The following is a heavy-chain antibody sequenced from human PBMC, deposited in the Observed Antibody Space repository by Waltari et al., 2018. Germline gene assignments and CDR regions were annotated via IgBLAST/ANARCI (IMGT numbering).Heavy chain of an antibody. V-gene: IGHV4-4*08. CDR2: IYTSGST. CDR1: GFTVSSHY. D-gene: IGHD3-10*01. CDR3: ARTDRVRGVRDAFDI. J-gene: IGHJ3*02. Sequence: VQLVESGGGLIQPGGSLRLSCAASGFTVSSHYMSWVRPAPGKGLEWIGYIYTSGSTNYNPSLKSRVTMSVDTSKNQFSLKLSSVTAADTAVYYCARTDRVRGVRDAFDIWGQGTMVTVSS.